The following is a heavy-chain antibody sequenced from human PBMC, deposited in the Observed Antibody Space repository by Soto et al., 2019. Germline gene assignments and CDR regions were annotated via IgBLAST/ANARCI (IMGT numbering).Heavy chain of an antibody. CDR3: ARRRITTFGVVITGYGMDV. D-gene: IGHD3-3*01. J-gene: IGHJ6*02. CDR1: GDSISHNNC. V-gene: IGHV4-4*02. CDR2: IYDSGTT. Sequence: PSETLSLTCAVSGDSISHNNCWNWVRQPPGKGLEWIGEIYDSGTTNDNPSLKSRVTLSVDKSKNQFSLRLSSLTAADTAVYYCARRRITTFGVVITGYGMDVWGQGTTVTVSS.